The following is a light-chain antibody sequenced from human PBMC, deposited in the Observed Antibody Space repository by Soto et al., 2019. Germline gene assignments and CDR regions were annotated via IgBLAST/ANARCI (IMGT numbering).Light chain of an antibody. CDR1: SSNIESNY. J-gene: IGLJ1*01. V-gene: IGLV1-47*01. CDR2: RNN. CDR3: AAWDDSLSVLYV. Sequence: QSVLTQPPSASGTPGQRVTISCSGSSSNIESNYVYWYQQLPGTAPKLLIYRNNQRPSGVPDRFSGSKSGTSASLAISGLRSEDEADYYCAAWDDSLSVLYVFGTGTKVTV.